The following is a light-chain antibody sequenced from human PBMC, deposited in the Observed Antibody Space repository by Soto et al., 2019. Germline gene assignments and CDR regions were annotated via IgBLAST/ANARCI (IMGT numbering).Light chain of an antibody. V-gene: IGLV2-11*01. J-gene: IGLJ1*01. CDR2: DVS. Sequence: QSALTQPRSXSGSPGQSVAISCTGTSSDVGGYNYVSWYQQHPGKAPKLMIFDVSKRPSGVPDRFSGSKSGNTASLTISGLQAEDEAVYSCCSYAGNFYVFGSGTKVTVL. CDR1: SSDVGGYNY. CDR3: CSYAGNFYV.